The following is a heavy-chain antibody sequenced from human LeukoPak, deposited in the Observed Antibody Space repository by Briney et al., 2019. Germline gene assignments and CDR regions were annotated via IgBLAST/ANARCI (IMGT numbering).Heavy chain of an antibody. CDR1: GFTFNSYS. V-gene: IGHV3-21*01. J-gene: IGHJ4*02. Sequence: PGGSLTLSCAASGFTFNSYSMNWVRQAPGKGLEWVSSIGGRKNYIDYADSIKGRFTTSRDNTKKSLYLQMNNLRAEDTAVYYCARAPLGGSYDYWGQGTLVTVSS. CDR2: IGGRKNYI. D-gene: IGHD1-26*01. CDR3: ARAPLGGSYDY.